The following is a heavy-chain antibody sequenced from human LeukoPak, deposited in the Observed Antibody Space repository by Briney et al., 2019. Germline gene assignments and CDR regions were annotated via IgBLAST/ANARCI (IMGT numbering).Heavy chain of an antibody. J-gene: IGHJ3*02. CDR3: ARLSGSYSSAFDI. CDR1: GYSISSGYY. Sequence: SETLSLTCTVSGYSISSGYYWGWIRQPPGKGLEWIGSIYHSGSTYYNPSLKSRVTISVDTSKNQFSLKLSSVTAADTAVYYCARLSGSYSSAFDIWGQGTMVTVSS. CDR2: IYHSGST. V-gene: IGHV4-38-2*02. D-gene: IGHD1-26*01.